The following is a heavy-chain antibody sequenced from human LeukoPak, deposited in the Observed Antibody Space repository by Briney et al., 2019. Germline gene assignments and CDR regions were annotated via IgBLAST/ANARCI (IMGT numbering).Heavy chain of an antibody. J-gene: IGHJ4*02. Sequence: GGSLRLSCAASGFSFSNYWMTWVRQAPGKGLEWVAHINQDGSEEHYMDSVKARFTISRDNAKNSLSLQMNSLRAEDTAVYYCVRGGGVSGYDLLDYWGQGTLVTVSS. D-gene: IGHD5-12*01. V-gene: IGHV3-7*01. CDR3: VRGGGVSGYDLLDY. CDR1: GFSFSNYW. CDR2: INQDGSEE.